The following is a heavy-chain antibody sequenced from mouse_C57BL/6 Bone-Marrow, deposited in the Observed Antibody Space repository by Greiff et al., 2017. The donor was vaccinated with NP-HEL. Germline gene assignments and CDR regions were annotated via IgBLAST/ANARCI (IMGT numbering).Heavy chain of an antibody. V-gene: IGHV1-39*01. Sequence: FPLPPSVPELVKPGASVKISCKASGYSFTDYNMNWVKQSNGKSLEWIGVINPNYGTTSYNKKFKGKATLTVDQSSSTAYIQLNSRTSEDAAVYYCAREGGSSSWGKGTTLTVSS. CDR3: AREGGSSS. D-gene: IGHD1-1*01. CDR1: GYSFTDYN. CDR2: INPNYGTT. J-gene: IGHJ2*01.